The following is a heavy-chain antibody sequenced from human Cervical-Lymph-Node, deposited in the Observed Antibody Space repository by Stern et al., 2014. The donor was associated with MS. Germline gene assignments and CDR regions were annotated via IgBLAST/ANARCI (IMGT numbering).Heavy chain of an antibody. CDR1: GFTFSTYW. CDR3: ARSSGASGDAMDV. Sequence: EVQLVESGGGLLQPGGSLRLSCGASGFTFSTYWMHWVRQGPGTGLVWVSRINSGGCSTSYTDSVRGRFTISRDNAKNTVDLQMTSLRAEDTAVYYCARSSGASGDAMDVWGQGTTVTVSS. V-gene: IGHV3-74*02. CDR2: INSGGCST. J-gene: IGHJ6*02. D-gene: IGHD2-15*01.